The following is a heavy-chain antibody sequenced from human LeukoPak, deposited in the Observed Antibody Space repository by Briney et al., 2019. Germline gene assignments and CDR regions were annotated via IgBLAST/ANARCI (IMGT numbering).Heavy chain of an antibody. J-gene: IGHJ4*02. D-gene: IGHD2-2*02. CDR1: GGSFSGYY. CDR2: INHSGST. CDR3: AXXXXXXXXXLRGNTLDY. Sequence: PSETLSLTCAVYGGSFSGYYWSWIRQPPGKGLEWIREINHSGSTNYNPSLKSRVTISVDTSKNQFSLKLSSVTAADTAVYYCAXXXXXXXXXLRGNTLDYWGQGTLVTVSS. V-gene: IGHV4-34*01.